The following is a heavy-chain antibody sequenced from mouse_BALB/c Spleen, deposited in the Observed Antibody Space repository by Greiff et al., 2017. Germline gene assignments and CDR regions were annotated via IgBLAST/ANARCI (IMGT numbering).Heavy chain of an antibody. V-gene: IGHV3-6*02. CDR1: GYSITSGYY. CDR2: ISYDGSN. CDR3: ARVITTADWYFDV. Sequence: EVKLVESGPGLVKPSQSLSLTCSVTGYSITSGYYWNWIRQFPGNKLEWMGYISYDGSNNYNPSLKNRISITRDTSKNQFFLKLNSVTTEDTATYYCARVITTADWYFDVWGAGTTVTVSS. J-gene: IGHJ1*01. D-gene: IGHD1-2*01.